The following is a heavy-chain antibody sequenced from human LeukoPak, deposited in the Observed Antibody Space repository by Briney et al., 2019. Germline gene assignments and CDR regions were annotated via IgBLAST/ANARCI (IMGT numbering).Heavy chain of an antibody. CDR1: GFTFDDYA. CDR3: AKVKAAADITGGFDY. J-gene: IGHJ4*02. CDR2: ISWNSGSI. V-gene: IGHV3-9*01. Sequence: PGRSLRLSCAASGFTFDDYAMHWVRQAPGKGLEWVSSISWNSGSIGYADSVKGRFTISRDNAKNSLYLQMNSLRAEDTALYYCAKVKAAADITGGFDYWGQGTLVTVSS. D-gene: IGHD6-13*01.